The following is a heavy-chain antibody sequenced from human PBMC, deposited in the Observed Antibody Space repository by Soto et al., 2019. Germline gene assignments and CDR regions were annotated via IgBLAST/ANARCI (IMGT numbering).Heavy chain of an antibody. CDR1: GYAFTSYY. CDR2: INPSGGST. V-gene: IGHV1-46*01. CDR3: ASDVRASDAFDI. J-gene: IGHJ3*02. Sequence: ASVNVSCKASGYAFTSYYMHWVRQAPGQGLEWMGIINPSGGSTSYAQKFQGRVTMTRDTSTSTVYMELSSLRSEDTAVYYCASDVRASDAFDIWGQGTMVTVSS.